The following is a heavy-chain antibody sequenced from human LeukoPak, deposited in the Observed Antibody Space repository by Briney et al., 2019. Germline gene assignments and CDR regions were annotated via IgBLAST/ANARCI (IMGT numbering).Heavy chain of an antibody. J-gene: IGHJ6*03. Sequence: GGSLRLSCAASGFTFSSYWMSWVRQAPGKGLEWVSGINWNGGSTGYADSVKGRFTISRDNAKNSLYLQMNSLRAEDTALYYCARAPMVRGVLLYYYYYMDVWGKGTTVTVSS. D-gene: IGHD3-10*01. V-gene: IGHV3-20*04. CDR3: ARAPMVRGVLLYYYYYMDV. CDR1: GFTFSSYW. CDR2: INWNGGST.